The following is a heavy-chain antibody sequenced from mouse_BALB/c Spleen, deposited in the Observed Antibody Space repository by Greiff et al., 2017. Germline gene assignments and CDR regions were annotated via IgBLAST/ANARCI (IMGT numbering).Heavy chain of an antibody. J-gene: IGHJ4*01. Sequence: VQLQQSGAELAKPGASVKMSCKASGYTFTSYWMHWVKQRPGQGLEWIGYINPSTGYTEYNQKFKDKATLTADKSSSTAYMQLSSLTSEDSAVYYCAPIYYGNYDAMDYWGQGTSVTVSS. D-gene: IGHD2-1*01. CDR1: GYTFTSYW. CDR3: APIYYGNYDAMDY. CDR2: INPSTGYT. V-gene: IGHV1-7*01.